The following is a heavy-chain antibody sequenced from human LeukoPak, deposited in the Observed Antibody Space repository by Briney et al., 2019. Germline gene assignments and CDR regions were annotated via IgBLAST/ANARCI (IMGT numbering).Heavy chain of an antibody. D-gene: IGHD1-26*01. CDR2: ISGSGGST. CDR3: AKAMGATLFDY. J-gene: IGHJ4*02. CDR1: GFTFSSYA. V-gene: IGHV3-23*01. Sequence: GGSLRLSCAASGFTFSSYAMSWVRRAPGKGLEWVSGISGSGGSTYYADSVKGRFTISRDNSKNTLYLQMNSLRAGDTAVYYCAKAMGATLFDYWGQGTLVTVSS.